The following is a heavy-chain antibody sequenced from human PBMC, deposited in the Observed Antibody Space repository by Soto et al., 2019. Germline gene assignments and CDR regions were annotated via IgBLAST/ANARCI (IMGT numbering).Heavy chain of an antibody. CDR1: GFTFSNAW. CDR2: IKSKTDGGTT. V-gene: IGHV3-15*07. J-gene: IGHJ6*02. CDR3: NYGWLRDPDYYYYDGMDV. D-gene: IGHD5-12*01. Sequence: GGSLRLSCAASGFTFSNAWMNWVRQAPGKGLEWVGRIKSKTDGGTTDYAAPVKGRFVVSRDDSKNTLYLQMNSLKTEDTAVYYFNYGWLRDPDYYYYDGMDVWGQGTTVTVSS.